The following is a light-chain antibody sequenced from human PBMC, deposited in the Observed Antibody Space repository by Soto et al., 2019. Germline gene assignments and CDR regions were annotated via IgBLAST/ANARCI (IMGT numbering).Light chain of an antibody. CDR1: QSVLYSSNNKNY. CDR3: QQYYRPWT. Sequence: DIVMTQSPDSLAVSLGERATINCKSSQSVLYSSNNKNYLAWYQQKTGQPPKLLIYWASTRESGVPDRFSGSGSGTDFTLTTSSLQAEDVAVYYCQQYYRPWTFGQGTKVEIK. J-gene: IGKJ1*01. CDR2: WAS. V-gene: IGKV4-1*01.